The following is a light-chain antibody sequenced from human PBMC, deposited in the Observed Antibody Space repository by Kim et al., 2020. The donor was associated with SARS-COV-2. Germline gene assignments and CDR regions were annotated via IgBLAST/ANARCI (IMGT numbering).Light chain of an antibody. J-gene: IGKJ1*01. V-gene: IGKV3-20*01. Sequence: PGERATLSCRASQSVSSSYLTWYQQKPGQAPRLLIYGASSRATGIPDRFSGSGSGTDFTLTISRLEPEDFAVYYCQQYGSSPRTFGQGTKVDIK. CDR3: QQYGSSPRT. CDR1: QSVSSSY. CDR2: GAS.